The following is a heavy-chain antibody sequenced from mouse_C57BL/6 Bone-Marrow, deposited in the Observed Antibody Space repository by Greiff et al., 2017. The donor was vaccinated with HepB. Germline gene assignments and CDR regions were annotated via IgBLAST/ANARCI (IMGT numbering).Heavy chain of an antibody. J-gene: IGHJ2*01. D-gene: IGHD1-1*01. Sequence: VQLQQSGPGLVQPSQCLSITCTVSGFSLTSYGVHWVRQSPGKGLEWLGVIWSGGSTDYNAAFISRLSISKDNSKSQVFFKMNSLQADDTDIYYCARITAVVPYYFDYWGQGTTLTVSS. CDR2: IWSGGST. V-gene: IGHV2-2*01. CDR1: GFSLTSYG. CDR3: ARITAVVPYYFDY.